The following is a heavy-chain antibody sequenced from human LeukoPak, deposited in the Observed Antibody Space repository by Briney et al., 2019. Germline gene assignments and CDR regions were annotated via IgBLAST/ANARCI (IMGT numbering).Heavy chain of an antibody. J-gene: IGHJ4*02. CDR1: GFTFSSYA. CDR2: ISGSGGST. Sequence: GGSLGLSCAASGFTFSSYAMSWVRQAPGKGLEWVSAISGSGGSTYYADSVKGRFTISRDNSKNTLNLQMNSLRAEDTAVYYCAKEALWFSQWEPFDYWGQGTLVTVSS. CDR3: AKEALWFSQWEPFDY. D-gene: IGHD1-26*01. V-gene: IGHV3-23*01.